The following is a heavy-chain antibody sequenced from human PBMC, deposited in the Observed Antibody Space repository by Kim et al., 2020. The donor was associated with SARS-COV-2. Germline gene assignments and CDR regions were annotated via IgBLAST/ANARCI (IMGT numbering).Heavy chain of an antibody. V-gene: IGHV4-34*01. Sequence: SETLSLTCAVYGGSFSGYYWSWIRQPPGKGLEWIGEINHSGSTNYNPSLKSRVTISVDTSKNQFSLKLSSVTAADTAVYYCARGFDWYCSSTSCPPGYWGQGTLVTVSS. CDR2: INHSGST. D-gene: IGHD2-2*01. CDR1: GGSFSGYY. J-gene: IGHJ4*02. CDR3: ARGFDWYCSSTSCPPGY.